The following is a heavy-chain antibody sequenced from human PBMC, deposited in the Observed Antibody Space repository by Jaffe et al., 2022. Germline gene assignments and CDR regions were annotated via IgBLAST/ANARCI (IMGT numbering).Heavy chain of an antibody. J-gene: IGHJ6*03. CDR3: ARDVGSSWPGDYYYYYMDV. D-gene: IGHD6-13*01. CDR2: INPNSGGT. V-gene: IGHV1-2*06. CDR1: GYTFTGYY. Sequence: QVQLVQSGAEVKKPGASVKVSCKASGYTFTGYYMHWVRQAPGQGLEWMGRINPNSGGTNYAQKFQGRVTMTRDTSISTAYMELSRLRSDDTAVYYCARDVGSSWPGDYYYYYMDVWGKGTTVTVSS.